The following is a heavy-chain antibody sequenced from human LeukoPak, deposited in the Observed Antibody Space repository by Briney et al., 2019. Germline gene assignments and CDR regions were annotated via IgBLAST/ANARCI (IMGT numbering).Heavy chain of an antibody. D-gene: IGHD3-22*01. V-gene: IGHV4-34*01. CDR2: INHSGST. Sequence: SETPSLTCAVYGGSFSGYYWSWIRQPPGKGLEWIGEINHSGSTNYNPSLKSRVTISVDTSKNQFSLKLSSVTAADTAVYYCARGYVHYYDSSGYYFDYWGQGTLVTVSS. CDR1: GGSFSGYY. CDR3: ARGYVHYYDSSGYYFDY. J-gene: IGHJ4*02.